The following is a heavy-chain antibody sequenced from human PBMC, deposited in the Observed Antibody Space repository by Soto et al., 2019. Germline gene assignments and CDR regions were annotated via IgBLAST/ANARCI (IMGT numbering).Heavy chain of an antibody. V-gene: IGHV4-59*01. CDR2: IYYSGST. J-gene: IGHJ6*03. CDR1: GGSISSYY. CDR3: ARVPGDIVVVPAASVCYMDV. Sequence: SETLSLTCTVSGGSISSYYWSWIRQPPGKGLEWIGYIYYSGSTNYNPSLKSRVTISVDTSKNQFSLKLSSVTAADTAVYYCARVPGDIVVVPAASVCYMDVWGKGTTVTVSS. D-gene: IGHD2-2*01.